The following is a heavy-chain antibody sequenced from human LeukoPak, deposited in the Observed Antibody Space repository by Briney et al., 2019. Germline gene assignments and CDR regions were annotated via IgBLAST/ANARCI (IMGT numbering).Heavy chain of an antibody. Sequence: GGSLRLSCAASGFTFSSYAMSWVRQAPGKGLEWVANIKQDGSEKYYVESVKGRFTISRDNAKNSLYLQMNGLRAEDTAVYYCARARYLDSWGQGTLVTVSS. V-gene: IGHV3-7*01. CDR2: IKQDGSEK. CDR1: GFTFSSYA. J-gene: IGHJ4*02. CDR3: ARARYLDS.